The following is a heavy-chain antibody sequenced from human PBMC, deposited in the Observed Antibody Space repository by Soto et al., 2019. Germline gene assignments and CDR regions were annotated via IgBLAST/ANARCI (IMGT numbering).Heavy chain of an antibody. J-gene: IGHJ6*02. CDR1: GYTFTGYY. Sequence: GASVKVSCKASGYTFTGYYMHWVRQAPGQGLEWMGWINPNSGGTNYAQKFQGWVTMTRDTSISTAYMELSRLRSDDTAVYYCARAGIAVAGYYYYYGMDVWGQGTMVTVSS. V-gene: IGHV1-2*04. CDR3: ARAGIAVAGYYYYYGMDV. D-gene: IGHD6-19*01. CDR2: INPNSGGT.